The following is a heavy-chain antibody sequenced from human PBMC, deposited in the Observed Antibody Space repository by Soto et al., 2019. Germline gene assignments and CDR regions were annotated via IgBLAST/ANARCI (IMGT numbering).Heavy chain of an antibody. J-gene: IGHJ6*02. V-gene: IGHV4-39*01. CDR1: GGSISGRTYY. CDR2: IYYSGTT. Sequence: QLQLQESGPGLVKPSETLSLICTASGGSISGRTYYWGWIRQPPGKGLEWIGNIYYSGTTYYNPSFESRVTITLDTPKNQFSLKLTSVTAADTAVYYCSGGAPSMDVWGQGTSVTVSS. D-gene: IGHD2-15*01. CDR3: SGGAPSMDV.